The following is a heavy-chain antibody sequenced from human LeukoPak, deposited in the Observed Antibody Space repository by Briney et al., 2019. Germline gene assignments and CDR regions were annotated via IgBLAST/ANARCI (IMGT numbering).Heavy chain of an antibody. V-gene: IGHV4-59*01. J-gene: IGHJ4*02. D-gene: IGHD3-9*01. CDR3: ASVGSDQLRYFDY. Sequence: MPSETLSLTCTVSGGSISSYYWSWIRQPPGKGLEWIGYIYYSGSTNYNPSLKSRVTISVDTSKNQFPLKLSSVTAADTAVYYCASVGSDQLRYFDYWGQGTLVTVSS. CDR2: IYYSGST. CDR1: GGSISSYY.